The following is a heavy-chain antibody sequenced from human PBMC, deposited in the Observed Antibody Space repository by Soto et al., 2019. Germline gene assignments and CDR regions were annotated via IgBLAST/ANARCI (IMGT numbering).Heavy chain of an antibody. D-gene: IGHD3-22*01. CDR2: IIPIFGTA. Sequence: EASVKVSCKASGGTFSSYAISWVRQAPGQGLEWMGGIIPIFGTANYAQKFQGRVTITADESTSTAYMELSSLRSEDTAVYYCARGIVDYDSSGYYGYYYYGMDVWGQGTTVTVYS. J-gene: IGHJ6*02. V-gene: IGHV1-69*13. CDR1: GGTFSSYA. CDR3: ARGIVDYDSSGYYGYYYYGMDV.